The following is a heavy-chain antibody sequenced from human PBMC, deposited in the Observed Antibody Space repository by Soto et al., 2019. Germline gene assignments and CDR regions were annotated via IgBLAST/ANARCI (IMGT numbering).Heavy chain of an antibody. D-gene: IGHD6-19*01. J-gene: IGHJ4*02. CDR2: INSDGSST. CDR1: GFTFSSYW. V-gene: IGHV3-74*01. CDR3: ARVSQAYSSGWPYDY. Sequence: GGSLRLSCAASGFTFSSYWMHWVRQAPGKGLVWVSRINSDGSSTSYADSVKGRFTISRDNAKNTLYLQMNSLRAEDTAVYYCARVSQAYSSGWPYDYWGQGTLVTVSS.